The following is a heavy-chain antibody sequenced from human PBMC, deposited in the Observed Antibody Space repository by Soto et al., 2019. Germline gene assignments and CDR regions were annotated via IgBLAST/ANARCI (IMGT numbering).Heavy chain of an antibody. V-gene: IGHV4-59*01. CDR2: AYYSGST. J-gene: IGHJ5*02. D-gene: IGHD3-9*01. Sequence: PSETLSLTCTVSGGSISNYYWTWVRQPPGKGLEWIGYAYYSGSTNYNPSLESRVTISIDASKNQFSLKMKSVTAADTAVYYCVRDYLLTGFDPWGQGALVTVSS. CDR3: VRDYLLTGFDP. CDR1: GGSISNYY.